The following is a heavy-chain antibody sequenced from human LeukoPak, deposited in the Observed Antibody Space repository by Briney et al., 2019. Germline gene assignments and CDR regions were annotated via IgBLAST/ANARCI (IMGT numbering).Heavy chain of an antibody. CDR3: ARGASSSWYYHYYYYMDV. CDR1: GFTFSSYG. J-gene: IGHJ6*03. Sequence: PGGSLRLSCAASGFTFSSYGMHWVRQAPGKGLEWVSFIRSSSSYIYYADSVKGRFTISRDNAKNTLYLQMNSLRAEDTAVYYCARGASSSWYYHYYYYMDVWGKGTTVTVSS. D-gene: IGHD6-13*01. V-gene: IGHV3-21*01. CDR2: IRSSSSYI.